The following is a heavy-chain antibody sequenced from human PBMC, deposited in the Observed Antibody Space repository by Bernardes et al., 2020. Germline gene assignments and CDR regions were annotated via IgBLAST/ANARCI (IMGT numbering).Heavy chain of an antibody. D-gene: IGHD6-19*01. CDR2: IYRGGST. Sequence: GGSLRLSCAASGFTVRINYMRWVRQAPGKGLEWVSVIYRGGSTYYADSVKSRFTIYRDNTTNTLYLQMNSLMAEDTAVYYWASMYSSGCGYFAYWGQGTLVSFSS. J-gene: IGHJ4*02. CDR3: ASMYSSGCGYFAY. CDR1: GFTVRINY. V-gene: IGHV3-53*01.